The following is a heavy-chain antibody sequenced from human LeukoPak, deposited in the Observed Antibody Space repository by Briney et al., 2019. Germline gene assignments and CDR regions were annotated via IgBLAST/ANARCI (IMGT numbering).Heavy chain of an antibody. Sequence: GGSLRLSCAASGFTFSSYGMHWVRQAPGKGLEWVAVIWYDGSNKYYADSVKGRFTISRGNSKNTLYLQMNSLRAEDTAVYYCAKDVYGDSPYYFDYWGQGTLVTVSS. CDR1: GFTFSSYG. J-gene: IGHJ4*02. CDR2: IWYDGSNK. D-gene: IGHD4-17*01. V-gene: IGHV3-33*06. CDR3: AKDVYGDSPYYFDY.